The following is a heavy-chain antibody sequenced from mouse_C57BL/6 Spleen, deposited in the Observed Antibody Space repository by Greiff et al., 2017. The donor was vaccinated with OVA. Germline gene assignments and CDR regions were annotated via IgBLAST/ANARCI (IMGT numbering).Heavy chain of an antibody. D-gene: IGHD1-1*01. V-gene: IGHV1-64*01. CDR2: IHPNSGST. Sequence: VQLQQPGAELVKPGASVKLSCKASGYTFTSYWMHWVKQRPGQGLEWIGMIHPNSGSTNYNEKFKSKATLTVDKSSSTAYMQLSSLTSEDSAVYYCARTHITTVGCFDYWGQGTTLTVSS. J-gene: IGHJ2*01. CDR1: GYTFTSYW. CDR3: ARTHITTVGCFDY.